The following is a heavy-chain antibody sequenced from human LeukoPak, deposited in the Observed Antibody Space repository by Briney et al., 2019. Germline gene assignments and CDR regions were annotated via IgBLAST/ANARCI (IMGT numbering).Heavy chain of an antibody. V-gene: IGHV3-48*03. J-gene: IGHJ2*01. Sequence: PGGSLRLSCAAFGFTFSSYEMNWVRQAPGKGLEWVSYITGSGGIMYHADSVKGRFTISRDNAKKSLYLQMNSLRAEDTAVYYCARAGATGGYWYFDLWGRGTLVTVSS. CDR1: GFTFSSYE. CDR2: ITGSGGIM. D-gene: IGHD1-26*01. CDR3: ARAGATGGYWYFDL.